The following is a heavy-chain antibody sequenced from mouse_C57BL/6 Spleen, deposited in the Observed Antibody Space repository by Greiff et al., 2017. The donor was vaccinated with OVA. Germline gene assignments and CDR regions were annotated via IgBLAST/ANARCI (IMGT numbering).Heavy chain of an antibody. CDR3: ARPRSPGGYFDY. V-gene: IGHV1-55*01. CDR2: IYPGSGST. CDR1: GYTFTSYW. Sequence: VKLMESGAELVKPGASVKMSCKASGYTFTSYWITWVKQRPGQGLEWIGDIYPGSGSTNYNEKFKSKATLTVDTSSSTAYMQLSSLTSEDSAVYYCARPRSPGGYFDYWGQGTTLTVSS. J-gene: IGHJ2*01.